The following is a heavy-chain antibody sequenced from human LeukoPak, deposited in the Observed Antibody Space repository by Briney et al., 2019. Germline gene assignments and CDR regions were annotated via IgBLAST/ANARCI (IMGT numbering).Heavy chain of an antibody. Sequence: ASVKVSCKVSGYSLTELSMHWVRQAPGKGLERMGGFETEDGETIYAQKFQGRVTMTEDTSTDTAYMELSSLRSEDTAVYCCATDRYYDSSGYPNWFDPWGQGTLVTVSS. V-gene: IGHV1-24*01. D-gene: IGHD3-22*01. CDR1: GYSLTELS. CDR2: FETEDGET. J-gene: IGHJ5*02. CDR3: ATDRYYDSSGYPNWFDP.